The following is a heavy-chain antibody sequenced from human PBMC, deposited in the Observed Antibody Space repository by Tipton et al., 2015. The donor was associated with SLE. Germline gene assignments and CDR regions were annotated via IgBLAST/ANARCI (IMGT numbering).Heavy chain of an antibody. CDR1: GFTFDDYA. V-gene: IGHV3-9*01. CDR3: AKDMAVKTMVVASHYGMDV. J-gene: IGHJ6*02. D-gene: IGHD2-21*01. Sequence: RSLRLSCVASGFTFDDYAIHWVRQAPGKGLEWVSGITWNSGSIGYADSVKGRFTISRVNAKNSLYLRMNSLRAEDTALYYCAKDMAVKTMVVASHYGMDVWGQGTTVTVSS. CDR2: ITWNSGSI.